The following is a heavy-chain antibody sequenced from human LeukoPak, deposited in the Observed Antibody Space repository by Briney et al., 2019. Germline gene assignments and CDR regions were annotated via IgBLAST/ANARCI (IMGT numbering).Heavy chain of an antibody. CDR3: ARWAGYSSTWYGLFDY. Sequence: GGSLRLSCAASGFTVSTTYMSWVRQAPGKGLEWISVIYSGGSSYYADSVKGRFAISRDHSKNTLYLQMNSMRAEDTAVYYCARWAGYSSTWYGLFDYWGQGTLVTVSS. CDR1: GFTVSTTY. D-gene: IGHD6-13*01. V-gene: IGHV3-66*01. J-gene: IGHJ4*02. CDR2: IYSGGSS.